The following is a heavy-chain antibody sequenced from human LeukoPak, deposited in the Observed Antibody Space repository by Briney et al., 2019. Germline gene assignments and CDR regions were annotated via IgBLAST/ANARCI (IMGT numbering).Heavy chain of an antibody. D-gene: IGHD2-21*02. J-gene: IGHJ6*02. CDR2: IWYDGSNK. Sequence: PGGSLRLSCAASGLTFGSYGMHWVRQAPGKGLEWVAVIWYDGSNKYYADSVKGRFTISRDNSKNTLYLQMNSLRAEDTAVYYCARYGSAYCGGDCYPDYYYGMDVWGQGTTVTVSS. CDR1: GLTFGSYG. CDR3: ARYGSAYCGGDCYPDYYYGMDV. V-gene: IGHV3-33*01.